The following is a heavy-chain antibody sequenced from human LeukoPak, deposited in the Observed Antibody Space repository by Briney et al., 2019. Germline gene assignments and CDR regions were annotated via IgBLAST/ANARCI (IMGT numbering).Heavy chain of an antibody. J-gene: IGHJ5*02. CDR3: ERRRIVVVPFDP. CDR2: INHSGST. D-gene: IGHD2-2*01. Sequence: PSETLSLTCAVYGGSFSGYYWSWIRQPPGKGLEWIGEINHSGSTNYNPSLKSRVTISVDTSKNQFSLKLSSVTAADTAVYYCERRRIVVVPFDPWGQGTLVTVSS. CDR1: GGSFSGYY. V-gene: IGHV4-34*01.